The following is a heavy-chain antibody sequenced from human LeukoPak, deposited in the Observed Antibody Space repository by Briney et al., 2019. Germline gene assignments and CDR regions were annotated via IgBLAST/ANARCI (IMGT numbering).Heavy chain of an antibody. Sequence: PGGSLRLSCAASGFTVSSNYMSWVRQAPGKGLEWVSVIYSGGSTYYADSVKGRFTISRDNSKNTLYLQMNSLRAEDTAVYYCAKRVADFYWYFDLWGRGTLVTVSS. V-gene: IGHV3-53*01. CDR2: IYSGGST. CDR1: GFTVSSNY. J-gene: IGHJ2*01. D-gene: IGHD6-19*01. CDR3: AKRVADFYWYFDL.